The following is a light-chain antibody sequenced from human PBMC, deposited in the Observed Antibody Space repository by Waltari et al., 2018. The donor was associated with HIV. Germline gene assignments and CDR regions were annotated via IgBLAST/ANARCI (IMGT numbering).Light chain of an antibody. CDR2: EVT. V-gene: IGLV2-14*01. J-gene: IGLJ2*01. Sequence: QSALTQPASVSGSPGQSIPISCDLPDYQYVSWYQRHPGKAPKVIIYEVTNRPSGLSNRFSGSKSGNTATLTISGLQPEDEADYFCTSYISGTSPVFGRGTRVTVL. CDR3: TSYISGTSPV. CDR1: DLPDYQY.